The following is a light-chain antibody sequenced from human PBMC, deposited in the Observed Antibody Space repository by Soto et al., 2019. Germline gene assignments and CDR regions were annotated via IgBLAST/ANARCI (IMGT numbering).Light chain of an antibody. J-gene: IGKJ5*01. CDR2: DAS. CDR1: QSSGSSY. V-gene: IGKV3-20*01. CDR3: QQYGNSPIT. Sequence: EIVLTQSPGTLSLSPGERATLSCRASQSSGSSYLAWYQLKPGQAPRLLIYDASNRATGISDRFSGSGSGTDFTLTISRLEPEDFAVYYCQQYGNSPITFGQGTRLEIK.